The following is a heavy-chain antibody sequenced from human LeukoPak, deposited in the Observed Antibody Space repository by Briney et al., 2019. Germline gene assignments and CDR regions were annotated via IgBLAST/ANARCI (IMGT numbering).Heavy chain of an antibody. CDR1: GFTFSNYW. Sequence: HPGGSLRLSCAPSGFTFSNYWMLGVGQAPGKGLVGVSRANRDGSSTGYAASVKGRFNHSRSRAKNSLYLQMTSLRAEHTAVYDCARGSGDSYNWLFDSWAQGTLVTVSS. D-gene: IGHD5-24*01. J-gene: IGHJ5*01. V-gene: IGHV3-74*01. CDR3: ARGSGDSYNWLFDS. CDR2: ANRDGSST.